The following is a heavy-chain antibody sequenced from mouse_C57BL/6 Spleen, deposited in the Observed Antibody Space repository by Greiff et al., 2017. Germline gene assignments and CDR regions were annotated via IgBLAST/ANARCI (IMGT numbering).Heavy chain of an antibody. D-gene: IGHD3-2*02. CDR3: ASKGYSMPLAY. CDR2: INPSTGGT. V-gene: IGHV1-42*01. Sequence: VQLQQSGPELVKPGASVTISCKASGYSFTGYYMNWVKQSPEKSLEWIGEINPSTGGTTYNQKFKAKATLTVDKSSSTAYMQLKSLTSADSAVYYCASKGYSMPLAYWGQGTLVTVAA. CDR1: GYSFTGYY. J-gene: IGHJ3*01.